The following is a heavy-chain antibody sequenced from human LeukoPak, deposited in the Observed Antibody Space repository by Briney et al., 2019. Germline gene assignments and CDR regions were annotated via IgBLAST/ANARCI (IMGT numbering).Heavy chain of an antibody. V-gene: IGHV5-51*01. CDR3: ARHSAAGVPYYGMDV. CDR2: IYPDDSDT. D-gene: IGHD6-13*01. J-gene: IGHJ6*02. Sequence: GESLKISCKGSGYSFTSYWIGWVRQMPGKGLERMGIIYPDDSDTRYSPSFQGQVTISADRSINTAYLQWSSLKASDTAIYYCARHSAAGVPYYGMDVWGQGTTVTVSS. CDR1: GYSFTSYW.